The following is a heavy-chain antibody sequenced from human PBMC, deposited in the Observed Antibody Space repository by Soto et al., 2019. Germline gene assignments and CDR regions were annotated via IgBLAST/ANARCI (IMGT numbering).Heavy chain of an antibody. Sequence: GASVKVSCKASGYTFTSYGISWVRQAPGQGLEWMGWTSAYNGNTNYAQKLQGRVTMTTDTSTSTAYMELRSLRSDDTAVYYCASPREKMKFGAAPIYYYYGMDVWGQGTTVTVSS. D-gene: IGHD3-3*01. CDR3: ASPREKMKFGAAPIYYYYGMDV. V-gene: IGHV1-18*04. CDR1: GYTFTSYG. CDR2: TSAYNGNT. J-gene: IGHJ6*02.